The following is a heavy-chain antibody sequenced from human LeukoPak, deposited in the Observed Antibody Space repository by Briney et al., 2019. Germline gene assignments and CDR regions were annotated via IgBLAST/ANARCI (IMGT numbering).Heavy chain of an antibody. V-gene: IGHV4-59*08. CDR3: ARGEDGTGDYRPTYFDS. J-gene: IGHJ4*02. CDR1: GGSISSYY. Sequence: PSETLSLTCTVSGGSISSYYWSWIRQPPGKGLEWIGYIYYSGSTNYNPSLKSRVTISVDTSKNQFSLKLSSVTAADTAVYYGARGEDGTGDYRPTYFDSWGQGTLVTVSS. D-gene: IGHD4-17*01. CDR2: IYYSGST.